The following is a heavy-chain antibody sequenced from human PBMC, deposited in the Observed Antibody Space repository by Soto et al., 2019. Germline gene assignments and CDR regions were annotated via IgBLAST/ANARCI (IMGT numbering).Heavy chain of an antibody. CDR3: ARGPHIRFLEWLLYHAYYYMDV. J-gene: IGHJ6*03. V-gene: IGHV1-2*04. Sequence: ASVKVSCKASGYTFTGYYMHWVRQAPGQGLEWMGWINPNSGGTNYAQKFQGWVTMTRDTSISTAYMGLSRLRSDDTAVYYCARGPHIRFLEWLLYHAYYYMDVWGKGTTVTVSS. CDR2: INPNSGGT. D-gene: IGHD3-3*01. CDR1: GYTFTGYY.